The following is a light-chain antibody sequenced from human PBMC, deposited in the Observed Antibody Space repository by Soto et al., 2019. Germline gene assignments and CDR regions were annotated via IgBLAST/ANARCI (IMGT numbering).Light chain of an antibody. V-gene: IGKV2-24*01. Sequence: EIVLTENALTATVTLGKPASISCRYSQSLVNSDVNTCLTWLHVRPGRSPTPLIYHVSARFSGVPDRFTGSGAETHFTLRISSLEAEDVGTYYCMQSTQYPLTFGGGTKVDSK. CDR1: QSLVNSDVNTC. J-gene: IGKJ4*01. CDR3: MQSTQYPLT. CDR2: HVS.